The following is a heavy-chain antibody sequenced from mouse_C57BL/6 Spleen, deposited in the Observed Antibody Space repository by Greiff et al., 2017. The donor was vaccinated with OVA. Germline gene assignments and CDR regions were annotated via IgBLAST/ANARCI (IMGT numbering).Heavy chain of an antibody. V-gene: IGHV1-26*01. CDR2: INPNNGGT. CDR1: GYTFTDYY. Sequence: VQLQQSGPELVKPGASVKISCKASGYTFTDYYMNWVKQSHGKSLEWIGDINPNNGGTSYNQKFKGKATLTVDKSSSTAYMELRSLTSEDSAVYYCARDGGLRRVFAYWGQGTLVTVSA. J-gene: IGHJ3*01. D-gene: IGHD2-4*01. CDR3: ARDGGLRRVFAY.